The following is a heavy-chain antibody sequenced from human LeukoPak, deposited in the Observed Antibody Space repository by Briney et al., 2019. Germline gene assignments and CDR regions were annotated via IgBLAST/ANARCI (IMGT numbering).Heavy chain of an antibody. CDR1: GVTVRSNY. CDR3: AKDGFDY. CDR2: IYSGGST. V-gene: IGHV3-53*05. J-gene: IGHJ4*02. Sequence: GGSLRLSCAASGVTVRSNYMTWVRQAPGKGLEWVSVIYSGGSTYYADSVKGRFTISRDNSKNTLYLQMNSLRAEDTAVYYCAKDGFDYWGQGTLVTVSS.